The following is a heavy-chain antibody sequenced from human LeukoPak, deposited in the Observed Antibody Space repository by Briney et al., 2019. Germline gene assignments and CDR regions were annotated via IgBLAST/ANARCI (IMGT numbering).Heavy chain of an antibody. D-gene: IGHD3-22*01. Sequence: PSETLSLTCTVSGGSISSGDYYWSWIRQPPGKGLEWIGYMYYSGSTHYNPSLKSRVVISVDTSKNQFSLKLSSVTAADTAVYYCARPYYYDSRIDPWGQGTLVTVSS. J-gene: IGHJ5*02. CDR2: MYYSGST. CDR3: ARPYYYDSRIDP. V-gene: IGHV4-30-4*01. CDR1: GGSISSGDYY.